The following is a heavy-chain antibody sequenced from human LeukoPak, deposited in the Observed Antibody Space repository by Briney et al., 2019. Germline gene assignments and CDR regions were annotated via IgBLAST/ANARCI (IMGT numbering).Heavy chain of an antibody. CDR3: ARVYGYDASVDY. V-gene: IGHV4-59*01. Sequence: SETLSLTCTVSGGSIGIYYCSSIRQPPGKGLEWIGYIYYSGSTNYNPPLKSRVTISVDTSKNQFSLKLNSVTAADTAAYYCARVYGYDASVDYWGQGTLVTVSS. CDR1: GGSIGIYY. D-gene: IGHD5-12*01. CDR2: IYYSGST. J-gene: IGHJ4*02.